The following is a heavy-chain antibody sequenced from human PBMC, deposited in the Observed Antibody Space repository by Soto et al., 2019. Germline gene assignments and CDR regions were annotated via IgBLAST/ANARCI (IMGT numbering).Heavy chain of an antibody. CDR1: GFNFNDYG. CDR3: AKDMENGYNPYYYYGMDV. V-gene: IGHV3-9*01. CDR2: ISWNSVSI. J-gene: IGHJ6*02. Sequence: LRLSCAASGFNFNDYGMHWVRQAPGKGLEWVSSISWNSVSIGYADSVKGRFTISRDNAKNSLYLQMNSLRAEDTALYYCAKDMENGYNPYYYYGMDVWGQGTTVTVSS. D-gene: IGHD3-10*01.